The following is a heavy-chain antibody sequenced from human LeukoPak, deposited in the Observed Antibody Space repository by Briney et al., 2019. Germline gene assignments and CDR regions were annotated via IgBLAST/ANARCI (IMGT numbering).Heavy chain of an antibody. Sequence: GGSLRLSCAAYGFTFSHYALHWVRQVTGKGLEWVAGISYDGVDKYYPHSVEGRFAISRDSSENTLFLQMQSLRAEDTAVYYCAREVDTVMDWANDAFDIWGQGTMVTVSS. D-gene: IGHD5-18*01. CDR1: GFTFSHYA. V-gene: IGHV3-30*01. J-gene: IGHJ3*02. CDR2: ISYDGVDK. CDR3: AREVDTVMDWANDAFDI.